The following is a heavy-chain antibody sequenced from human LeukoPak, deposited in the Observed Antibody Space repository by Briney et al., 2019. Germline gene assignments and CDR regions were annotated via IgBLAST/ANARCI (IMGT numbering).Heavy chain of an antibody. Sequence: GGSLRLSCAASGFTFSSYAMHWVRQAPGKGLEWVAVISYDGSNKYYADSVKGRFTISRDNAKNSLYLQMNSLRAEDTAVYYCARSRQSGALYYFDYWGQGTLVTVSS. V-gene: IGHV3-30-3*01. J-gene: IGHJ4*02. CDR1: GFTFSSYA. D-gene: IGHD1-26*01. CDR3: ARSRQSGALYYFDY. CDR2: ISYDGSNK.